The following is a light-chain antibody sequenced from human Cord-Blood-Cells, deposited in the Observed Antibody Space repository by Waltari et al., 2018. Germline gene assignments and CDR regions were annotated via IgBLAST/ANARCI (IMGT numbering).Light chain of an antibody. CDR2: EDN. J-gene: IGLJ3*02. V-gene: IGLV6-57*01. Sequence: NFMLTQPHSVSESPGKTVTISCTRSSGSIASNYVQWYQQRPGSSPTTVIEEDNQRPSGVPVRFSGSIDSSSNSASLTISGLKTEDEADYYCQSYDSSKQVFGGGTKLTVL. CDR3: QSYDSSKQV. CDR1: SGSIASNY.